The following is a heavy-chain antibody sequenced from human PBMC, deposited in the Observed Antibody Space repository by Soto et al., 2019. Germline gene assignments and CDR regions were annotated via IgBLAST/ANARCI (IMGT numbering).Heavy chain of an antibody. Sequence: PSETLSLTCTVSGGSISSSSYYWGWIRQPPGKGLEWIGSIYYSGSTYYNPSLKSRVTISVDTSKNQFSLKLSSVTAADTAVYYCAGLNWNGNWFDPWGQGTLVTAPQ. J-gene: IGHJ5*02. CDR1: GGSISSSSYY. D-gene: IGHD1-1*01. V-gene: IGHV4-39*01. CDR3: AGLNWNGNWFDP. CDR2: IYYSGST.